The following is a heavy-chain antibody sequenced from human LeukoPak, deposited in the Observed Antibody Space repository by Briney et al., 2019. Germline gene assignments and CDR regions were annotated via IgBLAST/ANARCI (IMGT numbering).Heavy chain of an antibody. CDR1: GFTFSSYA. Sequence: GGSLRLSCAASGFTFSSYAMHWVRQAPGKGLEWVAVISYDGSNKYYADSVKGRFTISRDNSKNTLYLQMNSLRAEDTAVYYCAREDDDILIGSYYFDYWGQGTLVTVSS. CDR2: ISYDGSNK. J-gene: IGHJ4*02. CDR3: AREDDDILIGSYYFDY. V-gene: IGHV3-30*04. D-gene: IGHD3-9*01.